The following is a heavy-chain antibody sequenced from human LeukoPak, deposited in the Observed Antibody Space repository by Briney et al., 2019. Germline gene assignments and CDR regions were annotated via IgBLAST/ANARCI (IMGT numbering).Heavy chain of an antibody. CDR3: ARGGRSYYYYMDV. CDR1: GFTFSDYY. V-gene: IGHV3-11*06. J-gene: IGHJ6*03. CDR2: ISSSSSYI. D-gene: IGHD3-16*01. Sequence: GGSLRLSCAASGFTFSDYYMSWIRQAPGKGLEGVSSISSSSSYIYYADSVKGRFTIFRDNAKNSLYLQMNSLRAEDTAVYYCARGGRSYYYYMDVWGKGTTVTVSS.